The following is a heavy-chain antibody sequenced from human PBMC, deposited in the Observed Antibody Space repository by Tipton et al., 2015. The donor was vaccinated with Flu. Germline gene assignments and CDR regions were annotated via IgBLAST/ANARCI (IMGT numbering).Heavy chain of an antibody. J-gene: IGHJ4*02. D-gene: IGHD3-22*01. CDR3: ARATLGIVVVFDY. CDR2: IYYSGST. Sequence: TLSLTCTVSGGSISSYYWSWIRQPPGKGLEWIGYIYYSGSTNYNPSLKSRVTISVDTSKNQFSLQLNSVTAADTAVYYCARATLGIVVVFDYWGQGTLVTVSS. CDR1: GGSISSYY. V-gene: IGHV4-59*08.